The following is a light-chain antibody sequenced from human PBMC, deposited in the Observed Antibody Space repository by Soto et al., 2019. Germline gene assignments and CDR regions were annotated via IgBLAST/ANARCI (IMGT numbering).Light chain of an antibody. J-gene: IGKJ1*01. V-gene: IGKV1-5*03. Sequence: DIQMTQSPSTLSASVGDRVTITCRASQSISSWLAWYQQKPGKAPKILIYKASSLESGVPSRFSGSGYGTELTLNISSLQPDDFATYYCHQYNSFPTFGQGTKVEIK. CDR2: KAS. CDR1: QSISSW. CDR3: HQYNSFPT.